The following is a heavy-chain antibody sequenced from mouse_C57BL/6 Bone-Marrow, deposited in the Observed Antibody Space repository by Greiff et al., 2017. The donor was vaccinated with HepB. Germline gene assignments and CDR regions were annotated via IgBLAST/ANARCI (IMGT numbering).Heavy chain of an antibody. D-gene: IGHD2-5*01. CDR3: ARAAYYSNFFAY. CDR2: IHPNSGST. Sequence: QVQLQQPGAELVKPGASVKLSCKASGYTFTSYWMYWVKQRPGQGLEWIGMIHPNSGSTNYNEKFKSKATLTVDKSSSTAYMQLSSLTSEDSAVYYCARAAYYSNFFAYWGQGTLVTVSA. J-gene: IGHJ3*01. CDR1: GYTFTSYW. V-gene: IGHV1-64*01.